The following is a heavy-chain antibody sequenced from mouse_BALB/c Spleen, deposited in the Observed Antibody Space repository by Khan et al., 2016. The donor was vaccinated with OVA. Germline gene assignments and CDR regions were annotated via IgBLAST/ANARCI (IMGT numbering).Heavy chain of an antibody. J-gene: IGHJ3*01. V-gene: IGHV14-3*02. CDR1: GFNIKDTY. CDR3: VRDYWDVFAY. CDR2: IDPANGNT. D-gene: IGHD4-1*01. Sequence: VQLKQSGAELVKPGASVKLSCTASGFNIKDTYIHWVKQRPEQGLEWIGRIDPANGNTKYDPKFQGKATKTADTSSHTAYLQLSSLTSEDTAVYYCVRDYWDVFAYWGQGTLVTVSA.